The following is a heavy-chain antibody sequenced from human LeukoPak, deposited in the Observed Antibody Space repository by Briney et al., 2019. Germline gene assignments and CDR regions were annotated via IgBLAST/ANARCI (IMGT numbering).Heavy chain of an antibody. J-gene: IGHJ4*02. CDR1: GYTLTELS. V-gene: IGHV1-24*01. Sequence: ASVKVSCKVSGYTLTELSMHWVRQAPGKGLEWMGCFDPEDGETIYAQKFQGRVTMTEDTSTDTAYMELSSLRAEDSAVYYCAKNAGYSYGLYYFDYWGQGTLVTVSS. CDR3: AKNAGYSYGLYYFDY. D-gene: IGHD5-18*01. CDR2: FDPEDGET.